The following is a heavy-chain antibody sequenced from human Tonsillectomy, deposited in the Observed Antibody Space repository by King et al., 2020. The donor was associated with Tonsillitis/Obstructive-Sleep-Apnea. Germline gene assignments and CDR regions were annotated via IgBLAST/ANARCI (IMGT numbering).Heavy chain of an antibody. J-gene: IGHJ4*02. Sequence: QLVQSGGGVVQAGRSLRLSCAASGLTFSNYAMHWVRQAPGKGLEWVALISYDGSNKYYADSVKGRFTISRDNSKITLYLQMNSLRAEDTAVYYCARAQGRYFDWLSNELDYWGQGTLVTVSS. CDR1: GLTFSNYA. D-gene: IGHD3-9*01. V-gene: IGHV3-30*04. CDR2: ISYDGSNK. CDR3: ARAQGRYFDWLSNELDY.